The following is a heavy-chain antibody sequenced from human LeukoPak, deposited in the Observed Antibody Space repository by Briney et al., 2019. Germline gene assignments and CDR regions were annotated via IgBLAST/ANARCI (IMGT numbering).Heavy chain of an antibody. D-gene: IGHD4-17*01. Sequence: SETLSLTCSVSGGSIRRSSFHWGWIRQPPGKGVEWIGSIYYSGRTYYNPSLRSRVTISVGTSKNQFSLKVSSVTAADTAVYYCARQGGTVTTLDYWGQGTLVTVSS. CDR1: GGSIRRSSFH. CDR2: IYYSGRT. V-gene: IGHV4-39*01. J-gene: IGHJ4*02. CDR3: ARQGGTVTTLDY.